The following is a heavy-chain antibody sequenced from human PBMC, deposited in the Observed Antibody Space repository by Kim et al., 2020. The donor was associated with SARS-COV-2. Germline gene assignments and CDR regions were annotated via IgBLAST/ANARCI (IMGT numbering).Heavy chain of an antibody. J-gene: IGHJ4*02. CDR3: ASGKPNHLTRGIAVAGTEYYFDY. D-gene: IGHD6-19*01. Sequence: SETLSLTCTVSGYSISSGYYWGWIRQPPGKGLEWIGSIYHSGSTYYNPSLKSRVTISVDTSKNQFSLKLSSVTAADTAVYYCASGKPNHLTRGIAVAGTEYYFDYWGQGTLVTVSS. CDR2: IYHSGST. V-gene: IGHV4-38-2*02. CDR1: GYSISSGYY.